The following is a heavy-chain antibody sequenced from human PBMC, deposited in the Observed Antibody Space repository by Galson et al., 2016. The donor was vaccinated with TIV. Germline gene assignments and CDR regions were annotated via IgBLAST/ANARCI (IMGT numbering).Heavy chain of an antibody. Sequence: SVKVSCKASGDIFISYPINWVRQAPGQGLEWMGGFIPLFGTANYAQKFQGRVTITAAESTSTTYMELSSLSSEDTAIYYCAKDRNTAMDTYHNYYGMDLGGQGTTVTVAS. V-gene: IGHV1-69*13. D-gene: IGHD5-18*01. CDR2: FIPLFGTA. CDR1: GDIFISYP. CDR3: AKDRNTAMDTYHNYYGMDL. J-gene: IGHJ6*02.